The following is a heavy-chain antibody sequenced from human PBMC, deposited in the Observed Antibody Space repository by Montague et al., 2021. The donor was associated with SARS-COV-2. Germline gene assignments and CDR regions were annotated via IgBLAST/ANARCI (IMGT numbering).Heavy chain of an antibody. Sequence: SETLSLTCTVSGGSISSYYWSWIRQPPGKGLEWIGYSYYSGSTNYNPYLKSRVTISVDTSKNQYSLKLSSVTAADTAVYYCARGSGWMGNAFDIWGQGTMVTVSS. CDR1: GGSISSYY. V-gene: IGHV4-59*01. J-gene: IGHJ3*02. CDR2: SYYSGST. D-gene: IGHD6-19*01. CDR3: ARGSGWMGNAFDI.